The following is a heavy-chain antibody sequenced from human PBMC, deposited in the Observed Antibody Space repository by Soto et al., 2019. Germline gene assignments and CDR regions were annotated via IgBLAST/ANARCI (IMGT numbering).Heavy chain of an antibody. CDR3: ARVLPRAYSNXDILTGYYSTIADALDI. D-gene: IGHD3-9*01. Sequence: SQTLSLTCAISGDSVSSNSAAWNWIRQSPSRGLEWLGRTYHRSKWYNDYAVSVKSRITINPDTSKNQFSLQLNSVTPEDTAVYYCARVLPRAYSNXDILTGYYSTIADALDIWGQGTMVTVSS. J-gene: IGHJ3*02. CDR1: GDSVSSNSAA. V-gene: IGHV6-1*01. CDR2: TYHRSKWYN.